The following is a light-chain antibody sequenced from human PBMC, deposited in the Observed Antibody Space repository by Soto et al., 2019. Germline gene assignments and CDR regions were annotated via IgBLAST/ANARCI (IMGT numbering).Light chain of an antibody. CDR3: QQTYSTPWT. CDR1: HSTSSY. CDR2: AAS. J-gene: IGKJ1*01. V-gene: IGKV1-39*01. Sequence: DIPMTQSPSSLSASVGDRLTITCRSSHSTSSYLNWYQQKPGKAPNLLISAASSLQSGVPSRFSGSGSGTDFTLTIRSLQPGDFATYYCQQTYSTPWTFGQGTKVEIK.